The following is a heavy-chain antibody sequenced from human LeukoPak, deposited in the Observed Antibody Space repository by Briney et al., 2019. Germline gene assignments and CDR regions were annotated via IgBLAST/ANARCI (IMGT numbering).Heavy chain of an antibody. D-gene: IGHD3-3*01. Sequence: GGSLRLSCAASGFTFSSYWMSWVRQAPGKGLEWVANIKQDGSEKYYVDSVKGRFTISRDNAKNSLYLQMNSLRAEDTAVYYCARGLYYDFWSGYYKGSYFDYWGQGTLVTVSS. J-gene: IGHJ4*02. CDR2: IKQDGSEK. CDR1: GFTFSSYW. CDR3: ARGLYYDFWSGYYKGSYFDY. V-gene: IGHV3-7*01.